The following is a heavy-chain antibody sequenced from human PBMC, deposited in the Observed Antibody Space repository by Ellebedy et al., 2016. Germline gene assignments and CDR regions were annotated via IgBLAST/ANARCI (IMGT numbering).Heavy chain of an antibody. Sequence: GESLKISCAASGFSFSSYGMYWVRQAPGKGLEWVAVIWYDGSNKYYADSVKGRFTISRDNSKNTLYLQMNSLRAEDTALYYCAREGDIFGLDYWGQGTLVTVSS. D-gene: IGHD3-3*02. CDR2: IWYDGSNK. CDR3: AREGDIFGLDY. V-gene: IGHV3-33*01. J-gene: IGHJ4*02. CDR1: GFSFSSYG.